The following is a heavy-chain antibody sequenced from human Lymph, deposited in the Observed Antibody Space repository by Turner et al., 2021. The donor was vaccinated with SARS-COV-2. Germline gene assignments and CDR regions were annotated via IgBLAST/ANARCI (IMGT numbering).Heavy chain of an antibody. J-gene: IGHJ6*02. CDR2: MNPNSGNT. V-gene: IGHV1-8*02. CDR1: GYTFTSYD. CDR3: ARGRYSGGGMDV. D-gene: IGHD1-26*01. Sequence: QVQLVQSGAEVKKPGASVKVSCKAPGYTFTSYDINWVRQATGQGLELMGVMNPNSGNTGYAQKFQGRVTMTRNTSRSTAYMELSSLRSEDTAVYYCARGRYSGGGMDVWGQGTTVTVSS.